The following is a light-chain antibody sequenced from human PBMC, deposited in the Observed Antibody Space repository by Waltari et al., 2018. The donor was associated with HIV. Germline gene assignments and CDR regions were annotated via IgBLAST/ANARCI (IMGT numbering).Light chain of an antibody. J-gene: IGLJ3*02. CDR2: STN. CDR1: CGSVSTSSY. V-gene: IGLV8-61*01. CDR3: VLYMGSGIWV. Sequence: QTVVTQEPSFSVSPGGTVTLTCGLSCGSVSTSSYPIWYQPTPGQTPRTLIYSTNTRSSGVPDRFSGSILGNKAALTITGAQADDESDYYCVLYMGSGIWVFGGGTKLTVL.